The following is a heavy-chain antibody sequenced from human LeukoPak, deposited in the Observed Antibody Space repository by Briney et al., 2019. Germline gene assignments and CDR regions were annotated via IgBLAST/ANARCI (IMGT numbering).Heavy chain of an antibody. J-gene: IGHJ6*03. V-gene: IGHV3-20*04. D-gene: IGHD5-18*01. CDR1: GFTFDDYG. Sequence: GGSLRLSCAASGFTFDDYGMSWVRQAPGKGLEWVSGINWNGGSTGYADSLKGRFTISRDNAKNSLYLQMNSLRAEDTALYYCARDRGIQLWFGPGYMDVWGKGTTVTVSS. CDR2: INWNGGST. CDR3: ARDRGIQLWFGPGYMDV.